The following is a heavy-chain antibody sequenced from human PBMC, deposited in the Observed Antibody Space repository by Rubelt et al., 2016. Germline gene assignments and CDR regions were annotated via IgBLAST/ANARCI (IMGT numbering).Heavy chain of an antibody. J-gene: IGHJ4*02. Sequence: QVQLVQSGAEVKKPGASVKVSCKASGYTFTSYGISWVRQAPGQGLEWMGWISAYNGNTNYAQKLQGRVPKTKCTSTSTASMELRGLRSDERVGYYCARGWPDFWGQGTLVTVSS. D-gene: IGHD2-15*01. CDR2: ISAYNGNT. CDR3: ARGWPDF. CDR1: GYTFTSYG. V-gene: IGHV1-18*01.